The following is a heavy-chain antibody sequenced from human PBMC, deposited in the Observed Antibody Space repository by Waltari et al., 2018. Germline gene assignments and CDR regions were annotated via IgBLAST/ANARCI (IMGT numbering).Heavy chain of an antibody. CDR3: ARDEMHRTTWYHF. V-gene: IGHV3-7*04. CDR2: IKQDGTEK. D-gene: IGHD6-13*01. J-gene: IGHJ4*02. CDR1: GFTFSTYS. Sequence: EVQLVESGGGLVQPGGSLRLSCAVSGFTFSTYSMPWVRQAPGKGLEWVANIKQDGTEKYYVDSVKGRFSISRDNGKNLLYLNMNSMRADDTAVYYCARDEMHRTTWYHFWGQGTQVTVSS.